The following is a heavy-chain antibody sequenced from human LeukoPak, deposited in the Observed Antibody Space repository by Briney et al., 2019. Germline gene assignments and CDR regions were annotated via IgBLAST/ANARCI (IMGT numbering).Heavy chain of an antibody. CDR2: FGITSTI. Sequence: GGSLRLSCAASGFTLSSYDMHWVRQAPGEGLKWVAYFGITSTIYYAESVKGRFTISRDNSKNTLYLQMNSLRAEDTATYYCAKDRYDSSAYYFEDWGQGTLVTVSS. V-gene: IGHV3-48*01. D-gene: IGHD3-22*01. J-gene: IGHJ4*02. CDR1: GFTLSSYD. CDR3: AKDRYDSSAYYFED.